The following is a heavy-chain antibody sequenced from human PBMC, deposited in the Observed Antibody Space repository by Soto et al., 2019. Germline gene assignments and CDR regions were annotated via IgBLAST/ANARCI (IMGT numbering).Heavy chain of an antibody. CDR1: GFTFSSYS. CDR2: ISSSSSYI. J-gene: IGHJ6*03. Sequence: GGSLRLSCAASGFTFSSYSMNWVRQAPGKGLEWVSSISSSSSYIYYADSVKGRFTISRDNAKNSLYLQMNSLRAEDTPGYYCAGSPYTDSSGVGGGLPARRWYYYYYMDVWGKGTTVTVSS. V-gene: IGHV3-21*01. D-gene: IGHD6-25*01. CDR3: AGSPYTDSSGVGGGLPARRWYYYYYMDV.